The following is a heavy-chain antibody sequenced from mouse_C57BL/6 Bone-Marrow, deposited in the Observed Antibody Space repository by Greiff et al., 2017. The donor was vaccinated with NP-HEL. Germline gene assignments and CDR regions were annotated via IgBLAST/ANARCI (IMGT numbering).Heavy chain of an antibody. Sequence: VQLQQSGPVLVKPGASVKMSCKASGYTFTSYWMHWVKQRPGQGLEWIGNINPSNGGTNYNEKFKSKATLTVDKSSSTAYMQLSSLTSEDSAVYYCARSVVATPDYWGQGTTLTVSS. D-gene: IGHD1-1*01. V-gene: IGHV1-53*01. J-gene: IGHJ2*01. CDR2: INPSNGGT. CDR3: ARSVVATPDY. CDR1: GYTFTSYW.